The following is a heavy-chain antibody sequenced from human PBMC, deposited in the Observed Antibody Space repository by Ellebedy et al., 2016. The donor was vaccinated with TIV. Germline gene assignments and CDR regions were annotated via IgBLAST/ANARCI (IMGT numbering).Heavy chain of an antibody. CDR1: GGSISSGDYY. Sequence: SETLSLXXTVSGGSISSGDYYWSWIRQPPGKGLEWIGYIYYSGSTYYNPSLKSRVTISVDTSKNQFSLKLSSVTAADTAVYYCARASVYYFDYWGQGTLVTVSS. CDR3: ARASVYYFDY. CDR2: IYYSGST. V-gene: IGHV4-30-4*01. J-gene: IGHJ4*02.